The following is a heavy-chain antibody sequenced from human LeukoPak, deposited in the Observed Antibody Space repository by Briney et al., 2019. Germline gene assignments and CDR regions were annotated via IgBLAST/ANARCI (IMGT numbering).Heavy chain of an antibody. J-gene: IGHJ2*01. CDR3: AREVPYFDL. CDR2: ISGGGDST. V-gene: IGHV3-23*01. CDR1: GFTFSNAW. Sequence: GGSLRLSCAASGFTFSNAWMTWVRQAPGKGLEWVSVISGGGDSTYYADSVKGRFTISRDNSKNTLYLEMNSLRAEDTALYYCAREVPYFDLWGRGTLVTVSS.